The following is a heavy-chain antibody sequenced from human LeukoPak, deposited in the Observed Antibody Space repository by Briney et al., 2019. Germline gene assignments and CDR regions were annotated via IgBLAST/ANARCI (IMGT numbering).Heavy chain of an antibody. D-gene: IGHD3-9*01. CDR3: VRDYTVLTGSAMDV. V-gene: IGHV3-53*01. CDR2: IYSDGDGGST. Sequence: GGSLRLSCAASGFTVSINYMSWVRQAPGKGLEWVSLIYSDGDGGSTFYADSVKGRFTISRDNSKNALYLQMYSLRADDTAVYYCVRDYTVLTGSAMDVWGQGTTVTVSS. CDR1: GFTVSINY. J-gene: IGHJ6*02.